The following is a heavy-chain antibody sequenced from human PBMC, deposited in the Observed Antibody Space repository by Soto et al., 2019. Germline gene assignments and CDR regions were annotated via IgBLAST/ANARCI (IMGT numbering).Heavy chain of an antibody. CDR2: IYHSGST. V-gene: IGHV4-38-2*02. CDR3: AREQGAVAGSPVDS. CDR1: DVRSSDNYF. Sequence: MLSLTCTVADVRSSDNYFWRWIRQPPGKGLEWIGSIYHSGSTYYNPSLKSRVTISVDTSKNQFSLKLSSVTAADTAVYYCAREQGAVAGSPVDSWGQGTLVTVSS. D-gene: IGHD6-19*01. J-gene: IGHJ4*02.